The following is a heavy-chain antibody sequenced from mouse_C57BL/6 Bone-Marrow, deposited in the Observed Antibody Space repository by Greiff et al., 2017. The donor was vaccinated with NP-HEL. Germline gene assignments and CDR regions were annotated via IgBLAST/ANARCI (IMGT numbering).Heavy chain of an antibody. Sequence: VKLMESGAELVKPGASVKLSCKASGYTFTEYTIHWVKQRSGQGLEWIGWFYPGSGSIKYNEKFKDKATLTADKSSSTVYMELSRLTSEDSAVYFCARHEDGIYDGYSRFGYWGQGTTLTVSS. J-gene: IGHJ2*01. CDR1: GYTFTEYT. CDR3: ARHEDGIYDGYSRFGY. V-gene: IGHV1-62-2*01. CDR2: FYPGSGSI. D-gene: IGHD2-3*01.